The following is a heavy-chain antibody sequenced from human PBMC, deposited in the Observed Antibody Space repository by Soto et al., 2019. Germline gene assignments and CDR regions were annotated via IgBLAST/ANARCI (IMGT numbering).Heavy chain of an antibody. CDR2: ISGSGGST. V-gene: IGHV3-23*01. D-gene: IGHD6-6*01. CDR1: GFTFSSYA. Sequence: GALRLSCAASGFTFSSYAMSWVRQAPGKGLEWVSAISGSGGSTYYADSVKGRFTISRDNSKNTLYLQMNSLRAEDTAVYYCANHIAALIPHLFDYWGQGTLVTVSS. J-gene: IGHJ4*02. CDR3: ANHIAALIPHLFDY.